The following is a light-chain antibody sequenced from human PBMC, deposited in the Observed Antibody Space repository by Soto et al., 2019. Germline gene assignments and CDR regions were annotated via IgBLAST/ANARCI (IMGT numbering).Light chain of an antibody. V-gene: IGKV1-5*03. CDR1: QSISTL. CDR2: KAS. CDR3: QQYNTYPIT. J-gene: IGKJ4*01. Sequence: DIQMTQSPSTLSASVGDRVTITCRASQSISTLLAWYQQKPGKAPKLLIYKASNLEDGVPSRFSGSGSGTEFTITISSLPPDDFATYYCQQYNTYPITFGGGTTVEIK.